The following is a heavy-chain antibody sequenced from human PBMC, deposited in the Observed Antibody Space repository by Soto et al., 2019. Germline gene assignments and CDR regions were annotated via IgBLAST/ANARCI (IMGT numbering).Heavy chain of an antibody. D-gene: IGHD5-18*01. V-gene: IGHV4-59*01. CDR2: IYYSGST. CDR3: ARMNWIQPYYFDY. J-gene: IGHJ4*02. CDR1: GGSISSYY. Sequence: SETLSLTCTVSGGSISSYYWSWIRQPPGKGLEWIGYIYYSGSTNYNPSLKSRVTISVDTSKNQFSLKLSSVTAADTAVYYCARMNWIQPYYFDYWGQGTLVTVSS.